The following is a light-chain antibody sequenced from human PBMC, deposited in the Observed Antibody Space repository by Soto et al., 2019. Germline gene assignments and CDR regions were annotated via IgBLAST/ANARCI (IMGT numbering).Light chain of an antibody. CDR2: DAS. Sequence: DIQMTQSPSSLSASVGDRVTITCQASQNINNYLNWYQQKPGRAPKLLIYDASNLEAGVPSRFRGSGYGTDFTFTISSLQPEDFATYFCQQYDTLKVTFGPGTKVDIK. J-gene: IGKJ3*01. CDR1: QNINNY. V-gene: IGKV1-33*01. CDR3: QQYDTLKVT.